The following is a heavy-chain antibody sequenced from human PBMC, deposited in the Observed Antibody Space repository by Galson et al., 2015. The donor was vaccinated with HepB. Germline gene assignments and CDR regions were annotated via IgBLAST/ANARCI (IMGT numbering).Heavy chain of an antibody. Sequence: SLRLSCAASGFTFSSYGMHWVRQAPGKGLEWVAFIRYDGGNKYYADSVKGRFTISRDNSKNTLYLQMNSLRAEDTAVYYCAKKGYYGDSHNWFDPWGQGTLVTVSS. CDR3: AKKGYYGDSHNWFDP. CDR2: IRYDGGNK. V-gene: IGHV3-30*02. D-gene: IGHD4-17*01. CDR1: GFTFSSYG. J-gene: IGHJ5*02.